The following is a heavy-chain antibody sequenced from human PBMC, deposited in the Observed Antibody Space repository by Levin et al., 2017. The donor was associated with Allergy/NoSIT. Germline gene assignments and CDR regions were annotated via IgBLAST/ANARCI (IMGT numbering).Heavy chain of an antibody. Sequence: GESLKISCAASGFTVSSNYMSWVRQAPGKGLEWVSVIYSGGSTYYADSVKGRFTISRDNSKNTLYFQMNSLRAEDTAVYYCARDFMRGGYSLKTLIWGQGTMVTVSS. CDR2: IYSGGST. D-gene: IGHD5-18*01. CDR3: ARDFMRGGYSLKTLI. CDR1: GFTVSSNY. V-gene: IGHV3-66*01. J-gene: IGHJ3*02.